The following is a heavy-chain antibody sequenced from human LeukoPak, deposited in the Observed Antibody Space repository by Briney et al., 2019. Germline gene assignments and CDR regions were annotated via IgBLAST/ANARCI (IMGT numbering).Heavy chain of an antibody. V-gene: IGHV3-21*01. CDR3: ARDVTHCGGDCYSGDY. D-gene: IGHD2-21*02. CDR1: GFTFSSYT. Sequence: MTGGSLILSCAASGFTFSSYTMNWVRQAPGKGLEWVSSISSSSSYINYADSVKGRFTISRDNAKNSLYLQMNSLRAEDTAVYYCARDVTHCGGDCYSGDYWGQGTLVTVSS. CDR2: ISSSSSYI. J-gene: IGHJ4*02.